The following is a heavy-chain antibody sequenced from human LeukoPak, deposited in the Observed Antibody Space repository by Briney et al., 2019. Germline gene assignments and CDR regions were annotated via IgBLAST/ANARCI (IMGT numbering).Heavy chain of an antibody. CDR3: ARGYCSGGSCYSGTLYHMDV. CDR2: IIPIFGTA. V-gene: IGHV1-69*05. Sequence: SVEVSCKASGGTFSSYAISWVRQAPGQGLEWMRGIIPIFGTANYAQKFQGRVTITTDESTSTAYMELSSLRSEDTAVYYCARGYCSGGSCYSGTLYHMDVWGKGTTVTVSS. D-gene: IGHD2-15*01. CDR1: GGTFSSYA. J-gene: IGHJ6*03.